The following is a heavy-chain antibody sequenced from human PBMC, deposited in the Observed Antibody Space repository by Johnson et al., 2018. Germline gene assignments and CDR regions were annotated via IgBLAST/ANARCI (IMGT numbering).Heavy chain of an antibody. Sequence: VQLQESGGGFVQPGGSLRLSCAASGFTFTTYWLHWVRQAPGKRLVWVLRIDTDGRRTTYADSVTGRFTPSRDNAKNTLYLQMNTLRAQGTAVYHCARGVGCGGGSCYPDAFDIWGQGTMVTVSS. V-gene: IGHV3-74*03. CDR2: IDTDGRRT. CDR3: ARGVGCGGGSCYPDAFDI. CDR1: GFTFTTYW. D-gene: IGHD2-15*01. J-gene: IGHJ3*02.